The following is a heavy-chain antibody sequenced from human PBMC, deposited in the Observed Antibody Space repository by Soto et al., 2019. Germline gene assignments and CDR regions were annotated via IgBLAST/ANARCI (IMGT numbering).Heavy chain of an antibody. Sequence: QVQLQESGPGLVKPSQTLSLTCTVSGGSISSGGYYWSWIRQHPGKGLEWIGYIYYSGSTYYNPSLKSRVTLSVDTSKNQFSLKLSSVTAADTAVYYCARDLITGTKGDRTGFDYWGQGTLVTVSS. V-gene: IGHV4-31*03. CDR3: ARDLITGTKGDRTGFDY. CDR2: IYYSGST. D-gene: IGHD1-20*01. J-gene: IGHJ4*02. CDR1: GGSISSGGYY.